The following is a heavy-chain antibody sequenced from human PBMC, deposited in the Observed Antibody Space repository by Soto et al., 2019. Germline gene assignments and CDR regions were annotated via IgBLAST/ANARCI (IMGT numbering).Heavy chain of an antibody. CDR3: ARVNYGPLDY. V-gene: IGHV1-2*02. Sequence: QVQLEQSGAEVKKPGASVKVSCKPSGYTFTDLYIHWMRQAPGQGLEWMGWIDPKSGDTRRTQKFQGRVTMTRDTSTRTVYMELSSLRSDDTAVYYCARVNYGPLDYWGQGTLVTVSS. D-gene: IGHD3-10*01. CDR1: GYTFTDLY. J-gene: IGHJ4*02. CDR2: IDPKSGDT.